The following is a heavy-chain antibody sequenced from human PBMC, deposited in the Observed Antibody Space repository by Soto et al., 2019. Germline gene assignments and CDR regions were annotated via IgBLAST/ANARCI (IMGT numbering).Heavy chain of an antibody. CDR1: GGSISSYY. CDR2: IYYSGST. CDR3: ARRNSGYELRDYYYYYMDV. V-gene: IGHV4-59*08. D-gene: IGHD5-12*01. J-gene: IGHJ6*03. Sequence: KPSETLSLTCTVSGGSISSYYWSWIRQPPGKGLEWIGYIYYSGSTNYNPSLKSRVTISVDTSKNQFSLKLSSVTAADTAVYYCARRNSGYELRDYYYYYMDVWGKRTKVTVSS.